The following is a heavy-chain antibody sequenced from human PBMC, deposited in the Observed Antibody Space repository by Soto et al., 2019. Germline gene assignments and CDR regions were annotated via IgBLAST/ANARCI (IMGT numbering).Heavy chain of an antibody. J-gene: IGHJ6*02. CDR3: ARSKVVVTVPYYYYYGMDV. Sequence: QVQLQESGPGLVKPSQTLSLTCTVSGGSISSGGYYWSWIRQHPGKGLEWIGYIYYSGSTYYNPSLKSRVTISVDTSKNQFSLKLGSVTAADTAGYYCARSKVVVTVPYYYYYGMDVWGQGTTVTVSS. CDR2: IYYSGST. V-gene: IGHV4-31*03. D-gene: IGHD2-21*02. CDR1: GGSISSGGYY.